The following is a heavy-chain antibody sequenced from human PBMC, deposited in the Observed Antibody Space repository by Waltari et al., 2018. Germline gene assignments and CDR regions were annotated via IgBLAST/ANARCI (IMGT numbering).Heavy chain of an antibody. CDR1: GYTFTTLS. Sequence: QVTLVQSGAEVEKPGASVKVSCKIFGYTFTTLSIHWVRQASGRGFEWMGNINPDSGKTYVAQKFQGRVTLTTNTSVTTAYMELSSVTSEDTAVYYCATTLGYYYGSGDHYGDYWGQGTLLSVSS. J-gene: IGHJ4*02. V-gene: IGHV1-8*01. CDR2: INPDSGKT. CDR3: ATTLGYYYGSGDHYGDY. D-gene: IGHD3-10*01.